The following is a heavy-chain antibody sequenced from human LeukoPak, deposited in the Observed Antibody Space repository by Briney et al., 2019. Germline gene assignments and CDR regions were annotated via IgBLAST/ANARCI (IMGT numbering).Heavy chain of an antibody. CDR3: AKRAVGAAHYFDY. J-gene: IGHJ4*02. Sequence: PGGSLRLSCAASGFTFSSYVMSWVRQAPGKGLEWVSDINSSGDSTHYADSVKGRFTISRDNSKNTLFLQMNSLRAEDTAVYYCAKRAVGAAHYFDYWGQGTLVTVSS. CDR1: GFTFSSYV. CDR2: INSSGDST. D-gene: IGHD2-15*01. V-gene: IGHV3-23*01.